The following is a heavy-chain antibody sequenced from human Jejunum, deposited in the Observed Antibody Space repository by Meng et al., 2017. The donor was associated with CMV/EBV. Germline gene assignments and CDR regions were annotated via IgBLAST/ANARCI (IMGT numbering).Heavy chain of an antibody. CDR3: ARGDDFWSGYSGHNFDY. J-gene: IGHJ4*02. CDR2: IYYSGSS. Sequence: SSSYYWGWIRQPPGKGLEWIGSIYYSGSSYYNPSLKSRVTISLDTSKNQFSLRLSSVTAADTAVYYCARGDDFWSGYSGHNFDYWGQGTLVTVLL. CDR1: SSSYY. D-gene: IGHD3-3*01. V-gene: IGHV4-39*07.